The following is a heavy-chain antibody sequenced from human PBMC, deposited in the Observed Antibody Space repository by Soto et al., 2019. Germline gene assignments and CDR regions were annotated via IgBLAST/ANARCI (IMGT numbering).Heavy chain of an antibody. CDR3: ARVLGRRVRDYYYYYGMDV. CDR1: SYN. D-gene: IGHD1-26*01. J-gene: IGHJ6*02. Sequence: SYNGRWILKPPRKLLEWIEYIYYCGSTIYNPSLKRRVTISVDTSNNQCSLKLSFVSAADTAAYYCARVLGRRVRDYYYYYGMDVLGQGTTVTVSS. V-gene: IGHV4-59*01. CDR2: IYYCGST.